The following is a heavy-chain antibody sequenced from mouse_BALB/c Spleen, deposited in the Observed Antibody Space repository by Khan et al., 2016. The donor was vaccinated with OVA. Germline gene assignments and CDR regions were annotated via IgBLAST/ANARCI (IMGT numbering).Heavy chain of an antibody. CDR2: ISYSGST. CDR3: ARTARIKY. CDR1: GYSITSGYG. Sequence: QLEESGPGLVKPSQSLSLTCTVTGYSITSGYGWNWLRQFPGNKLEWMGYISYSGSTNYNPSLKSRISITRDTSKNQFFLQLNSVTTEDTATYYCARTARIKYWGQGTTRTVSS. D-gene: IGHD1-2*01. V-gene: IGHV3-2*02. J-gene: IGHJ2*01.